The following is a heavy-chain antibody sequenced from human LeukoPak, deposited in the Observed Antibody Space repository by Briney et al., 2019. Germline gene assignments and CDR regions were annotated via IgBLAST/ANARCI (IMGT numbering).Heavy chain of an antibody. V-gene: IGHV3-30*18. CDR2: ISYDGSNT. CDR3: AKDLLVVVAASQYYYYYGMDV. D-gene: IGHD2-15*01. CDR1: GFTFSSYG. J-gene: IGHJ6*02. Sequence: GGSLRLSCAASGFTFSSYGMHWVRQAPGKGLEWVAVISYDGSNTYYADSVKGRFTISRDNSKNTLYLQMNSLRAEDTAVYYCAKDLLVVVAASQYYYYYGMDVWGQGTTVTVSS.